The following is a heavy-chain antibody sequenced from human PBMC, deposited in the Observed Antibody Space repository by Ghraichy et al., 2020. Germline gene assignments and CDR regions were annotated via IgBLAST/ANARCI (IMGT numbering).Heavy chain of an antibody. V-gene: IGHV1-18*01. CDR3: ARDYPYCSGGSCYQGPNWFDP. CDR2: ISAYNGNT. CDR1: GSTFTSYG. D-gene: IGHD2-15*01. Sequence: ASVKVSCKASGSTFTSYGISWERQAPGQVLERMGWISAYNGNTNYAQKLQGRVTMTTDTSTSTAYMELRSLRSDDTAVYYCARDYPYCSGGSCYQGPNWFDPWGQVILNTVAS. J-gene: IGHJ5*02.